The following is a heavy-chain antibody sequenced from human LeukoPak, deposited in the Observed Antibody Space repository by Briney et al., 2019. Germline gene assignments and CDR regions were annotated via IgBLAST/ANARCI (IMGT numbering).Heavy chain of an antibody. Sequence: GESLKISCKGSGSPFTSYWIAWVRQMPGKGLEWMGIIYPGDSDTRYSPSFQGQVTISADKSITTAYLQWSSLRASDTAMYYCARLYYYDTSGYPHNWFDPWGQGTLVTVSS. D-gene: IGHD3-22*01. J-gene: IGHJ5*02. V-gene: IGHV5-51*01. CDR1: GSPFTSYW. CDR3: ARLYYYDTSGYPHNWFDP. CDR2: IYPGDSDT.